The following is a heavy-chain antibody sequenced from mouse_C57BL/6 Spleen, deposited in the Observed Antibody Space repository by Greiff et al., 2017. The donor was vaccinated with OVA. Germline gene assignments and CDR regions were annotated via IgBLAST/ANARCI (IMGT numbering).Heavy chain of an antibody. D-gene: IGHD2-1*01. V-gene: IGHV7-3*01. Sequence: EVKVEESGGGLVQPGGSLSLSCAASGFPFTDYYMSWVRQPPGTALEWLGFIRTKATGYTTEYTASVTGRFPISSDNSPSILSLQRKALRAEDSATYDGARYPSIYYGNQYWYCDVWGTGTTVTVSS. CDR2: IRTKATGYTT. CDR1: GFPFTDYY. J-gene: IGHJ1*03. CDR3: ARYPSIYYGNQYWYCDV.